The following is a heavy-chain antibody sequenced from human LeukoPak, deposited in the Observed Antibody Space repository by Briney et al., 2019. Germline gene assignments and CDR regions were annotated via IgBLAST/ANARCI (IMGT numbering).Heavy chain of an antibody. CDR1: GVSFCGYY. V-gene: IGHV4-34*01. Sequence: PSETLSLTCAVYGVSFCGYYWSWLAPRPGKGLEWLGETNHSGTNYYNPSLQSRVTISVDTSKNQFSLKLSSVTAADTAGYYCARHLRPGFGELLRLPRWFDPWGQGTLVTVSS. CDR3: ARHLRPGFGELLRLPRWFDP. D-gene: IGHD3-10*01. J-gene: IGHJ5*02. CDR2: TNHSGTN.